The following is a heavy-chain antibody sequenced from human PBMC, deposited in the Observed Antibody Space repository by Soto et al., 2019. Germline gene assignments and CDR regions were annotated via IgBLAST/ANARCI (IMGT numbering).Heavy chain of an antibody. CDR3: ARHFGDYYYYYGMDV. CDR2: ISSSSSTI. Sequence: EVQLVESGGGLVQPGGSLRLSCAASGFTFSSCSMNSVRQAPGKGLEWVSYISSSSSTIYYADSVKGRFTISRDNAKNSLYLQMNSLRDEDTAVYYCARHFGDYYYYYGMDVWGQGTTVTVSS. J-gene: IGHJ6*02. CDR1: GFTFSSCS. D-gene: IGHD4-17*01. V-gene: IGHV3-48*02.